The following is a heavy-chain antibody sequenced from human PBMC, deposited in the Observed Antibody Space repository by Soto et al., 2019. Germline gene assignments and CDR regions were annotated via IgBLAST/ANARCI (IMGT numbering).Heavy chain of an antibody. J-gene: IGHJ6*02. V-gene: IGHV3-66*01. CDR2: IYSGGST. Sequence: SLRLYCAASGFSVRSNYMSWVRQAPGKELEWVSVIYSGGSTYYADSVKGRFTISRDNSKNTLYLQMNSLRAEDTAVYYCARSNIGRLGPYLDYYYGMDVWGQGTTVTVSS. CDR3: ARSNIGRLGPYLDYYYGMDV. CDR1: GFSVRSNY. D-gene: IGHD5-12*01.